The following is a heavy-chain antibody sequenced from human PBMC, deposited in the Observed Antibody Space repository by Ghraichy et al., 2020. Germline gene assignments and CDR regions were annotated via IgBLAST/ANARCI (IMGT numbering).Heavy chain of an antibody. Sequence: SETLSLTCSVSNGSIGNYFWSWIRQPPGKGLEWIGHIHYSGSTNYNPSLKSRVTIFVDTSKNQFSLRLSSVTAADTAKYYCARLQYFGELTFDSWGQGILVSVAS. V-gene: IGHV4-59*08. CDR1: NGSIGNYF. J-gene: IGHJ4*02. CDR2: IHYSGST. CDR3: ARLQYFGELTFDS. D-gene: IGHD3-10*01.